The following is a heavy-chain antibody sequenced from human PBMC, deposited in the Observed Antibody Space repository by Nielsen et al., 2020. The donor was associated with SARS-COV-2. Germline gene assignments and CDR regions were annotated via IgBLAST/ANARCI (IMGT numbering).Heavy chain of an antibody. D-gene: IGHD4-17*01. CDR1: SGSISSYY. J-gene: IGHJ4*02. CDR3: ARFYGDGPFDY. CDR2: IYYPGIYRGIT. Sequence: SETLSLTCTVSSGSISSYYWSWFRQPPGKGLEWIGYIYYPGIYRGITNYHPSLNSRVTISLDTSKNQFSLDLTSVTAADTAVYYCARFYGDGPFDYWGQGTLVTVPS. V-gene: IGHV4-59*13.